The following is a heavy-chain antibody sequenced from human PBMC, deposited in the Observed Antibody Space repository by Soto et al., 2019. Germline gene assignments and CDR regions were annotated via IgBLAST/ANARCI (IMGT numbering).Heavy chain of an antibody. J-gene: IGHJ4*02. CDR1: GFTFSSYS. D-gene: IGHD5-12*01. CDR2: ISSSSSYI. V-gene: IGHV3-21*01. Sequence: PGGSLRLSCAASGFTFSSYSMNWVRQAPGKGLEWVSSISSSSSYIYYADSVKGRFTISRDNAKNSLYLQMNSLRAEDTAVYYCARDRGSRWLQFNYFDYWGQGTLVTVSS. CDR3: ARDRGSRWLQFNYFDY.